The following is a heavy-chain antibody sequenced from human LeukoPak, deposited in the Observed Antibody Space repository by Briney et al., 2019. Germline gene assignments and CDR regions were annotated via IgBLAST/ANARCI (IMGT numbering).Heavy chain of an antibody. Sequence: PGGSLRLSCAASGFTFSSYAMSWVRQAPGKGLEWVSAISGSGDNTFNADSVEGRFTVSRDNSKNTLYLQMNSLGAEDTAVYYCAKDSRITIGGTSIYWGQGTLVIVSS. CDR1: GFTFSSYA. CDR2: ISGSGDNT. CDR3: AKDSRITIGGTSIY. J-gene: IGHJ4*02. D-gene: IGHD6-13*01. V-gene: IGHV3-23*01.